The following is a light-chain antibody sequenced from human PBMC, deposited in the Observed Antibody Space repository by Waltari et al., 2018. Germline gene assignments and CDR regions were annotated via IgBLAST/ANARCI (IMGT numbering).Light chain of an antibody. CDR3: QLYNSYSYT. J-gene: IGKJ2*01. V-gene: IGKV1-5*03. CDR2: KAS. Sequence: DIQMTQSPSTLSASVGDRVTITCRASQSISNWLAWYQQRPGKAPKLLIYKASSLESGVPSRFSGSGSGTEFTLTITSLQSDDFATYYCQLYNSYSYTFGQGTKLEIK. CDR1: QSISNW.